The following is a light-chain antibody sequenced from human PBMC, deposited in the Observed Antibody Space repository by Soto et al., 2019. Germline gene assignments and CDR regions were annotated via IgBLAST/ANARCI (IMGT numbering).Light chain of an antibody. CDR1: QAIYNY. V-gene: IGKV1-27*01. J-gene: IGKJ4*01. CDR3: QEVSPVPT. Sequence: DIQMTQSPSSLSASVGDRVTITCRASQAIYNYLAWYQQKPGKVPNLLISAASTLQSGVPSRFSGSGSGTDCTRTISSLQPEDVATYYFQEVSPVPTFCGRTKLEI. CDR2: AAS.